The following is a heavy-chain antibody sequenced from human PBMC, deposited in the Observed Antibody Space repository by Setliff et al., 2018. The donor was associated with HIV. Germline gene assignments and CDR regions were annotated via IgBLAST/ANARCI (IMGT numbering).Heavy chain of an antibody. D-gene: IGHD3-16*01. Sequence: SVKVSCNASGGTFSSYTINWVRQAPGQGLEWMGRSIPILGIGNDEQAQKFKGRVTFTADKSTSTVYMELSSLRSEDTAVYYCARCGAGEWHLYMDVWGKGTAVTVSS. CDR1: GGTFSSYT. CDR2: SIPILGIG. J-gene: IGHJ6*03. V-gene: IGHV1-69*02. CDR3: ARCGAGEWHLYMDV.